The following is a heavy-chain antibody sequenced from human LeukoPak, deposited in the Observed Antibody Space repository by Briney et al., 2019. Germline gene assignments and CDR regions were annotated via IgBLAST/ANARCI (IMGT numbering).Heavy chain of an antibody. CDR2: TYYRSKWSF. D-gene: IGHD6-6*01. V-gene: IGHV6-1*01. CDR1: GDSIFTNNVA. J-gene: IGHJ4*02. CDR3: ARGKYTSFDN. Sequence: SQTLSLTCAISGDSIFTNNVACNSIRHSPSRGLGWLGRTYYRSKWSFDYAVSVKSRITINADTSKNQFSLQLSSVTPEDTAVYYCARGKYTSFDNWGQGTLVTVSS.